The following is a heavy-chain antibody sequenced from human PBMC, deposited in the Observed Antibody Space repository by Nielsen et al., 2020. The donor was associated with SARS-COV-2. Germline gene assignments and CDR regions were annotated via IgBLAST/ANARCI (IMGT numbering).Heavy chain of an antibody. CDR2: IRSKAYGGTT. CDR1: GFTFGDYA. V-gene: IGHV3-49*03. Sequence: GESLKISCTASGFTFGDYAMSWFRQAPGKGLEWVGFIRSKAYGGTTEYAASVKGRFTISRDDSKSIAYLQMNSLKTEDTAVYYCTLWSDYYDSSGHKYYFDYWGQGTLVTVSS. D-gene: IGHD3-22*01. J-gene: IGHJ4*02. CDR3: TLWSDYYDSSGHKYYFDY.